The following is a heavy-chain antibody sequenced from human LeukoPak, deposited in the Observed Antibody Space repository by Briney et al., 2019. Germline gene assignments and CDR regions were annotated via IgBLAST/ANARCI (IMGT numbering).Heavy chain of an antibody. Sequence: GGSLRLSCAASGFTFSSYWMSWVRQAPGKGLEWVANIKQDGSEKYYVDSVKGRFTISRDNAKNSLYLQMNSLRAEDTAVYYCAREEGYCSSTSCYRRSYYLDYWGQGTLVTVSS. J-gene: IGHJ4*02. CDR3: AREEGYCSSTSCYRRSYYLDY. CDR1: GFTFSSYW. D-gene: IGHD2-2*02. V-gene: IGHV3-7*01. CDR2: IKQDGSEK.